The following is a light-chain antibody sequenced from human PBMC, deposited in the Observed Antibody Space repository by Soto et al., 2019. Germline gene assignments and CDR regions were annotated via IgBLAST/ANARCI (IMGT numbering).Light chain of an antibody. CDR2: KAS. CDR1: QSISSW. Sequence: DIQMTQSPSTLSASVGDRVTITCRASQSISSWLAWYQQKPGKAPKLLIYKASSLESGVPSRFSGSGSGTEFTFTISSLQPDDFATYYCQQYNSYWTFGKGTKV. V-gene: IGKV1-5*03. CDR3: QQYNSYWT. J-gene: IGKJ1*01.